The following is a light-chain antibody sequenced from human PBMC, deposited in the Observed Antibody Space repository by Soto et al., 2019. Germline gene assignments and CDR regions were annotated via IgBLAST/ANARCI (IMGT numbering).Light chain of an antibody. V-gene: IGLV4-60*02. CDR1: SGHSSYI. Sequence: QLVLTQSSSASASLGSSVKLTCTLSSGHSSYIIAWHQQQPGKAPRYLMKLEGSGSYNKGSGVPDRFSGSSSWADRYLTISNLPVEGEADYYCETWDSNTHTVFGGGTKLTVL. J-gene: IGLJ3*02. CDR2: LEGSGSY. CDR3: ETWDSNTHTV.